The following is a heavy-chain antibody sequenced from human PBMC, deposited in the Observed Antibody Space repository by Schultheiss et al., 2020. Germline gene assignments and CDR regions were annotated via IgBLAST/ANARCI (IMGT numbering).Heavy chain of an antibody. V-gene: IGHV4-59*01. Sequence: SETLSLTCAVYGGSFSGYYWSWIRQPPGKGLEWIGYIYYSGSTNYNPSLKSRVTISVDTSNNQFSLKVNSLTAADTAVYYCARGRDGYNPWGQGTLVTVSS. J-gene: IGHJ5*02. CDR1: GGSFSGYY. CDR3: ARGRDGYNP. D-gene: IGHD5-24*01. CDR2: IYYSGST.